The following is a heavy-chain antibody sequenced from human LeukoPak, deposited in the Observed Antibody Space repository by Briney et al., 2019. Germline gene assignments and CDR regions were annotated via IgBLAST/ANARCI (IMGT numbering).Heavy chain of an antibody. V-gene: IGHV3-23*01. CDR3: AKAIVVAAPIAVDV. Sequence: PGGSLRLSCAAFGFTFSSYGMSWVRQTPRKGLEWVADIGGSGSSTSYADSVKGRFTIFRDNSKNTLFLKMNSLRAEATAVYYCAKAIVVAAPIAVDVWGQGTTVTVSS. CDR2: IGGSGSST. D-gene: IGHD6-13*01. J-gene: IGHJ6*02. CDR1: GFTFSSYG.